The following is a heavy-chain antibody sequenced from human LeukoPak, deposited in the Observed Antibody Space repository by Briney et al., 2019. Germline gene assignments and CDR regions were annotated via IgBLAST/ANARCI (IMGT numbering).Heavy chain of an antibody. D-gene: IGHD3-16*01. CDR1: GDSISGTNSS. CDR3: ARHVDYLRFAMDV. CDR2: VYRSGIT. V-gene: IGHV4-39*01. Sequence: SETLSLTCTVSGDSISGTNSSWGWLRQPPGEGLQWIGNVYRSGITYYNPSLESRVTISVDTSKNLFSMILTSVTAADTAVYYCARHVDYLRFAMDVWGQGTTVTVSS. J-gene: IGHJ6*02.